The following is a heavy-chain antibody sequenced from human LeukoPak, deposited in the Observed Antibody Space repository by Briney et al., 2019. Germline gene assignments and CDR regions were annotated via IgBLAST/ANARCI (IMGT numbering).Heavy chain of an antibody. J-gene: IGHJ4*02. V-gene: IGHV1-8*02. CDR1: GGTFSSYA. CDR2: MNPNSGNT. Sequence: ASVKVSCKASGGTFSSYAINWVRQATGQGLEWMGWMNPNSGNTGYAQKFQGRVTMTRNTSISTAYMELSSLRSEDTAVYYCARDARGVLYWGQGTLVTVSS. CDR3: ARDARGVLY. D-gene: IGHD3-10*01.